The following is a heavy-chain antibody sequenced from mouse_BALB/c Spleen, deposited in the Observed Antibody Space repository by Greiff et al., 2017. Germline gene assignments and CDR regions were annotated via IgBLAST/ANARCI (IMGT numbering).Heavy chain of an antibody. CDR1: GFTFSSYA. Sequence: EVKLMESGGGLVKPGGSLKLSCAASGFTFSSYAMSWVRQSPEKRLEWVAEISSGGSYTYYPDTVTGRFTISRDNAKNTLYLEMSSLRSEDTAMYYCARDRYGSSWGFAYWGQGTLVTVSA. D-gene: IGHD1-1*01. CDR2: ISSGGSYT. CDR3: ARDRYGSSWGFAY. V-gene: IGHV5-9-4*01. J-gene: IGHJ3*01.